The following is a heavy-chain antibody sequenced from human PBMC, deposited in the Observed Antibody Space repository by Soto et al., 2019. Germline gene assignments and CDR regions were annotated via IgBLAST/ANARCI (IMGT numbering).Heavy chain of an antibody. D-gene: IGHD2-2*02. CDR2: ISSSGGSI. Sequence: EVQLVESGGGLVQPGGSLRLSCAGSGFTFNSHEMTWVRQAPGKGLEWISSISSSGGSIYYADSVKGRFTVSRDNAKNSLYLQMNSLRAEDTAVYYCARSWGLYCSSSRCYSPWFDPWGRGTPVTVSS. CDR1: GFTFNSHE. CDR3: ARSWGLYCSSSRCYSPWFDP. V-gene: IGHV3-48*03. J-gene: IGHJ5*02.